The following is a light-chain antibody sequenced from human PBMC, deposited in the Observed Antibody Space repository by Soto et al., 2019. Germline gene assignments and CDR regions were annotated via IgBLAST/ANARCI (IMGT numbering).Light chain of an antibody. Sequence: QPVLTQSPSASASLGASVKLTCTLSSGHSNYAIAWHQQQSEKGPRYLMKLNSDGSHSKGDGIPDRFSGSSSGAERDLTISSLQSEDEADYYCQTSGSGIVVFGGGTKLTVL. CDR3: QTSGSGIVV. V-gene: IGLV4-69*01. CDR1: SGHSNYA. J-gene: IGLJ2*01. CDR2: LNSDGSH.